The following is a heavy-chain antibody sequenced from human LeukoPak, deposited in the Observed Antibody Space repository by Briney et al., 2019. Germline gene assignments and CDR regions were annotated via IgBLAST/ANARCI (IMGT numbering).Heavy chain of an antibody. CDR2: FDPEDGET. J-gene: IGHJ5*02. D-gene: IGHD1-20*01. CDR1: GGTFSSYA. CDR3: ATGKPGITGTTNWLDP. Sequence: GASVKVSCKASGGTFSSYAISWVRQAPGKGLEWMGGFDPEDGETIYSQKFQGRVTMTEDTSTDTAYMELSSLRSEDTAVYYCATGKPGITGTTNWLDPWGQGTLVTVSS. V-gene: IGHV1-24*01.